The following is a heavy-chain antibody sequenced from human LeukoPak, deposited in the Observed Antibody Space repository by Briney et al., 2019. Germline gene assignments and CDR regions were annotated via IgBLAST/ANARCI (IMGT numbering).Heavy chain of an antibody. CDR2: IYYSGST. D-gene: IGHD1-26*01. CDR3: ARGVAGSGSTPKY. CDR1: GGSISSYY. V-gene: IGHV4-59*01. J-gene: IGHJ4*02. Sequence: SETLSLTCTVSGGSISSYYWSWIRQPPGKGLEWIGYIYYSGSTNYNPSLKSRLTISEDSSNSQSSLKLTSVTAADTAVYYCARGVAGSGSTPKYWGQGTLVTVSS.